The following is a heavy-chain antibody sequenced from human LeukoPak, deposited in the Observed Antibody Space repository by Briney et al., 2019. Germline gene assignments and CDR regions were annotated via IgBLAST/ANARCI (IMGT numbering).Heavy chain of an antibody. V-gene: IGHV3-21*01. J-gene: IGHJ4*02. CDR3: ARDPHTYDSSGYYLGTDY. CDR1: GFTFSSYS. CDR2: ISSSSSYI. D-gene: IGHD3-22*01. Sequence: PGGSLRLSCAASGFTFSSYSMNWVRQAPGKGLEWVSSISSSSSYIYYADSVKGRFTISRDNAENSLYLQMNSLRAEDTAVYYCARDPHTYDSSGYYLGTDYWGQGTLVTVSS.